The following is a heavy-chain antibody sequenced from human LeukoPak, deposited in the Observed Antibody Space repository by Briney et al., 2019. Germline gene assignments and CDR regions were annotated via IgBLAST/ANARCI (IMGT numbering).Heavy chain of an antibody. CDR3: AKGWALGVPGALGEY. J-gene: IGHJ4*02. CDR1: GFTFSSYG. Sequence: GGSLRLSCAASGFTFSSYGMHWVRQAPGKGLEWVAFIRYDGSNKYYADSVKGRFTIFRDNSKNTLYLQMNSLRFEDTAVYYCAKGWALGVPGALGEYWGQGTLVTVSS. D-gene: IGHD2-2*01. CDR2: IRYDGSNK. V-gene: IGHV3-30*02.